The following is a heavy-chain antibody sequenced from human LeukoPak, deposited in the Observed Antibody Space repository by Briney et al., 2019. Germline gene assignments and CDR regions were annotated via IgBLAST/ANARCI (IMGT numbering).Heavy chain of an antibody. V-gene: IGHV3-7*03. CDR2: IKRDGGDK. J-gene: IGHJ4*02. CDR3: ARGGEYTTSP. D-gene: IGHD2-2*02. CDR1: GFTFSSFW. Sequence: GGSWRLSCAASGFTFSSFWMSWVRQAPGKGLEWVANIKRDGGDKYYVDSVKGRFSISRDNAKNSLYLHMNSLRAEDTAVYYCARGGEYTTSPWGQGTLVTVSS.